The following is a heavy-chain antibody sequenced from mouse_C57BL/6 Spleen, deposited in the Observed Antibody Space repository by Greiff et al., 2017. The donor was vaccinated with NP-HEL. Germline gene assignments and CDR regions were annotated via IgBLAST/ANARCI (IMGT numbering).Heavy chain of an antibody. V-gene: IGHV1-55*01. CDR3: ARDSSGYVGDY. Sequence: QVQLQQSGAELVKPGASVKMSCKASGYTFTSYWITWVKQRPGQGLEWIGDIYPGSGSTNYNEKFKSKATLTVDTSSSTAYMQLSSLTSEDSAVYYCARDSSGYVGDYWGQGTTLTVSS. CDR1: GYTFTSYW. J-gene: IGHJ2*01. D-gene: IGHD3-2*02. CDR2: IYPGSGST.